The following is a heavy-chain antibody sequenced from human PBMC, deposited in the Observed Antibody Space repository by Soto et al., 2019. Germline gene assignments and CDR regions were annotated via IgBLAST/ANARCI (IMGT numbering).Heavy chain of an antibody. CDR3: ARDVGDVARNLLY. CDR1: GFTFQDYA. Sequence: VQLVESGGGLGQPGRSLRLSCAASGFTFQDYAMHWVRQAPGKGLEWVASINGNSGNIGYADSVKGRFTISRDNAKSSLYVEMTSLRVEDTALYYCARDVGDVARNLLYWGQGTLVTVSS. V-gene: IGHV3-9*01. CDR2: INGNSGNI. J-gene: IGHJ4*02. D-gene: IGHD5-12*01.